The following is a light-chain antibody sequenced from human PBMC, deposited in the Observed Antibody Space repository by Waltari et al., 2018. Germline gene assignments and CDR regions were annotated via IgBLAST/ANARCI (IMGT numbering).Light chain of an antibody. CDR2: DVS. Sequence: EIVMTQSPAALSVSPGGRAALSCTASQTVYSSLAWYQQKPGQSPRLIIYDVSARATGIPARFSGSGSGTEFTLTISSVQSEDSAVYYCQQYYNWPPYTFGQGTKLEI. J-gene: IGKJ2*01. V-gene: IGKV3-15*01. CDR3: QQYYNWPPYT. CDR1: QTVYSS.